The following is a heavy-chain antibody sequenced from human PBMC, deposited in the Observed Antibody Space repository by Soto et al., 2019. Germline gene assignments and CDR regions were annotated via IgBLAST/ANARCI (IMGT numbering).Heavy chain of an antibody. CDR1: GFTFTSYW. V-gene: IGHV3-7*01. CDR2: IKQDGSET. Sequence: EVQLVESGGGLVQPGGSLRLSCEVSGFTFTSYWMSWVRQAPGEGLEWVATIKQDGSETYYVDSVWGRFTIFRDNAESSLYLQMSSLRAEDTALYYCVRGCGRSSCTYYLDVWGKATTVIVSS. D-gene: IGHD2-2*01. CDR3: VRGCGRSSCTYYLDV. J-gene: IGHJ6*03.